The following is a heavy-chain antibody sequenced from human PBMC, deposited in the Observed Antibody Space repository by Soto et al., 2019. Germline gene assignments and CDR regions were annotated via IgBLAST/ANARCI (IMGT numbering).Heavy chain of an antibody. D-gene: IGHD3-10*01. Sequence: SQTLSLTCAISGDSVSNNSVAWNWVRQSPSRGLEWLGRTYYRSKWHYDYAPSVRSRVTINPDTSKNHFSLQLNSVSPEDAAVYYCARTLRGRGVKYFDDWGQGTLVTVSS. CDR1: GDSVSNNSVA. CDR3: ARTLRGRGVKYFDD. V-gene: IGHV6-1*01. CDR2: TYYRSKWHY. J-gene: IGHJ4*02.